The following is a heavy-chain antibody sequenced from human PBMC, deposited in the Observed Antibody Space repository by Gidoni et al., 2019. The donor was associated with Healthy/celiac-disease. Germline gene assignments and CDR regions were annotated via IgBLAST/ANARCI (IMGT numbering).Heavy chain of an antibody. CDR1: GFPFSSYA. J-gene: IGHJ1*01. D-gene: IGHD5-12*01. V-gene: IGHV3-23*01. CDR3: AKVGSEYSGYDYEGYFQH. CDR2: ISGSGGST. Sequence: EVQLLESGGGLVQPGGSLRLSCAASGFPFSSYARSWVRQAPGKGLEWVSAISGSGGSTYYADSVKGRFTISRDNSKNTLYLQMNSLRAEDTAVYYCAKVGSEYSGYDYEGYFQHWGQGTLVTVSS.